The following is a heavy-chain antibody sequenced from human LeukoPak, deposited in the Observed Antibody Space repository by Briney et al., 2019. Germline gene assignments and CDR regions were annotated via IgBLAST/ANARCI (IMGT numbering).Heavy chain of an antibody. CDR2: IKEDGSER. CDR3: VRGYDSTGYYGDDF. CDR1: GFTLGTYW. J-gene: IGHJ4*02. Sequence: GGSLRLSCAASGFTLGTYWMSWVRQAPGKGLERVANIKEDGSERYHVDSVKGRFTISRDNAKNSLYLQMNSLRAEDTAVYYCVRGYDSTGYYGDDFWGQGTLVTVSS. V-gene: IGHV3-7*04. D-gene: IGHD3-22*01.